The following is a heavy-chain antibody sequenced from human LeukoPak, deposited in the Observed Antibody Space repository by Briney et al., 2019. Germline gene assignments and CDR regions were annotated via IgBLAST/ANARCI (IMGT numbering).Heavy chain of an antibody. D-gene: IGHD3-22*01. V-gene: IGHV3-30*19. J-gene: IGHJ6*04. CDR2: ISYDGSNK. CDR3: AKGGGGYYYDSSGYHSSGGV. Sequence: PGGSLRLSCAASGFTFSSYGMHWVRQAPGKGLEWVAVISYDGSNKYYADSVKGRFTISRDNSKNTLYLQMNSLRAEDTAVYYCAKGGGGYYYDSSGYHSSGGVWGKGTTVTVSS. CDR1: GFTFSSYG.